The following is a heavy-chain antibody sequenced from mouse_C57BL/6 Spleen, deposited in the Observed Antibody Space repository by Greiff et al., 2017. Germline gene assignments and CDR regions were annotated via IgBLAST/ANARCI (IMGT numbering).Heavy chain of an antibody. CDR2: ILPGSGST. V-gene: IGHV1-9*01. J-gene: IGHJ2*01. CDR3: AKSLIYYDYLYYFDY. CDR1: GYTFTGYW. D-gene: IGHD2-4*01. Sequence: QVQLQQSGAELMKPGASVKLSCKATGYTFTGYWIEWVKQRPGHGLEWIGEILPGSGSTNYNEKFKGKATFTADTSSNTAYMQPSSLTTEDSAIYYCAKSLIYYDYLYYFDYWGQGTTLTVSS.